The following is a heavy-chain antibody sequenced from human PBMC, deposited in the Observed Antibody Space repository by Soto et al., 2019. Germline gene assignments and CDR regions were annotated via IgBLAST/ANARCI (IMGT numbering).Heavy chain of an antibody. J-gene: IGHJ4*02. CDR1: GGSISSYY. V-gene: IGHV4-59*12. CDR3: ARVAYSSGWDFDY. CDR2: IYYSGST. D-gene: IGHD6-19*01. Sequence: SETLSLTCTVSGGSISSYYWSWIWQPPGKGLEWIGYIYYSGSTNYNPSLKSRVTISVDTSKNQFSLKLSSVTAADTAVYYCARVAYSSGWDFDYWGQGTLVTVSS.